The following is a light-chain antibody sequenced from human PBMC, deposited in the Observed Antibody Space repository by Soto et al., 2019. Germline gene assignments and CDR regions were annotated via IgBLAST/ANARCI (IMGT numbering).Light chain of an antibody. CDR2: EVS. Sequence: QSVLTQPESVSGSPGQSIAISCTGSSSDVGIYNYVSWYQQHPGKVPKLILYEVSNRPSGVSNRFSGSKSGNTASLTISGIQAEDGADYYCSSYTTSSTRVFGTGTKLTVL. J-gene: IGLJ1*01. V-gene: IGLV2-14*01. CDR1: SSDVGIYNY. CDR3: SSYTTSSTRV.